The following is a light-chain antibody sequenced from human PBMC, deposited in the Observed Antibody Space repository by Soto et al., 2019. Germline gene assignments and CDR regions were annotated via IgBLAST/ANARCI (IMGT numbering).Light chain of an antibody. J-gene: IGKJ4*01. Sequence: AIQMTQFPSSLSASVGDRVTITCRASQGIRNDLGWYQQKPGKAPKLLISAASTLQSGVPSRFSGSGFGTDFTLTISSLQTEDFATYYCLQDYDYPLTFGGGTKVEIK. CDR1: QGIRND. CDR2: AAS. CDR3: LQDYDYPLT. V-gene: IGKV1-6*01.